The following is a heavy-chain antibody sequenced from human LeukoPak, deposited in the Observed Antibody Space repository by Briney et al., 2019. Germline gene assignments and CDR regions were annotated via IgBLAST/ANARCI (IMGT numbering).Heavy chain of an antibody. Sequence: GRSLRLSCTASGFTFGDYAMSWVRQAPGKGLEWVGFIRSKVHGETTEYAASVKGRFIISRDDSKSIAYLQMNSLRAEDTTVYYCAKDIVRIPAAGVGAFDIWGQGTMVTVSS. V-gene: IGHV3-49*04. D-gene: IGHD2-2*01. CDR3: AKDIVRIPAAGVGAFDI. CDR1: GFTFGDYA. CDR2: IRSKVHGETT. J-gene: IGHJ3*02.